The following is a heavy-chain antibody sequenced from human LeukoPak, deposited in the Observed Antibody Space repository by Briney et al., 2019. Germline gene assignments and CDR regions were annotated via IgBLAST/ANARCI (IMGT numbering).Heavy chain of an antibody. CDR2: IRNKTNNYAT. V-gene: IGHV3-73*01. J-gene: IGHJ6*04. D-gene: IGHD1-26*01. CDR3: TTTAAKADNYYYAMDV. CDR1: DFTFSGSA. Sequence: PGGSLRLSCAASDFTFSGSAMHWVRQASGKGLEWVGRIRNKTNNYATVYAASVNGRFTISRDDSKNTAYLQMNSLETEDTAVYYCTTTAAKADNYYYAMDVWGKGTTVTVSS.